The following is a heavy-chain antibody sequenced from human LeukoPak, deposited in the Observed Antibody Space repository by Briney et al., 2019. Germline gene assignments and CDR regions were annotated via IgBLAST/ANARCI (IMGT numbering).Heavy chain of an antibody. V-gene: IGHV3-23*01. CDR2: ISGSGGST. Sequence: PGGSLRLSCAASGFTFSSYAMSWVRQAPGKGLEWVSSISGSGGSTYYADSVKGRFTISRDNSKNTLYLQMNSLRADDTAVYCCAKDLNSGRHYYGCPNWFDPWRQGTLVTVS. J-gene: IGHJ5*02. CDR3: AKDLNSGRHYYGCPNWFDP. D-gene: IGHD3-10*01. CDR1: GFTFSSYA.